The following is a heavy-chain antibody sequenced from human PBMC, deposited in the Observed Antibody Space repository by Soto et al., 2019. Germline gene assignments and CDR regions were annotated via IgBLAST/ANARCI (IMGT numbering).Heavy chain of an antibody. Sequence: GGSXRLSCAASGFTFSSYAMSWVRQAPGKGLEWVSAISGSGGSTYYADSVKGRFTISRDNSKNTLYLQMNSLRAEDTAVYYCAKDVAYYDSSGYYYAYWGQGTLVTVS. CDR2: ISGSGGST. J-gene: IGHJ4*02. CDR3: AKDVAYYDSSGYYYAY. V-gene: IGHV3-23*01. D-gene: IGHD3-22*01. CDR1: GFTFSSYA.